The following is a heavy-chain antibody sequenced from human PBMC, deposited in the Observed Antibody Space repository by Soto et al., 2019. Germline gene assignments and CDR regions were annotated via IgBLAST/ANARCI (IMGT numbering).Heavy chain of an antibody. CDR2: ISAYNGNT. CDR3: ARVEGTFLEWLLSLDY. CDR1: GYTFTSYG. D-gene: IGHD3-3*02. Sequence: QVQLVQSGAEVKKPGASVKVSCKASGYTFTSYGISWVRQAHGQGLEWMGWISAYNGNTNYAQKLQGRVTMTTDTSTSTAYMELRSLRSDVTAVYYCARVEGTFLEWLLSLDYWGQGTLVTVSS. V-gene: IGHV1-18*04. J-gene: IGHJ4*02.